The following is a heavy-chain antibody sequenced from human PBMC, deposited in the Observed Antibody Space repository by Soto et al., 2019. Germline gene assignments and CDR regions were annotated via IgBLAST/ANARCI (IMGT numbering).Heavy chain of an antibody. V-gene: IGHV1-2*02. CDR2: INPNTGDT. CDR1: GYTFTGYY. Sequence: ASVKASCKASGYTFTGYYMHWVRQAHGQGLEWMGWINPNTGDTNYVQKFQGRVTMTRDTSISPAYMELSRLRSDDTAVYSCARDRRIAVAGLNWFDPWGQGTLVTVSS. J-gene: IGHJ5*02. CDR3: ARDRRIAVAGLNWFDP. D-gene: IGHD6-19*01.